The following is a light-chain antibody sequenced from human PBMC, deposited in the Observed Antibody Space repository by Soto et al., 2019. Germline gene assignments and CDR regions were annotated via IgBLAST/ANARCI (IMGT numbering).Light chain of an antibody. CDR2: GAS. J-gene: IGKJ5*01. Sequence: EIVMTQSPDTLSVSPGEGATLSCRVSQSIRSNLAWYQQRPGQAPRLLMYGASTRADGIPARFTGSGSGTDFTLTISSLEPEDFAVYYCQQRSNWPPTFGQGTRLEIK. CDR3: QQRSNWPPT. V-gene: IGKV3-15*01. CDR1: QSIRSN.